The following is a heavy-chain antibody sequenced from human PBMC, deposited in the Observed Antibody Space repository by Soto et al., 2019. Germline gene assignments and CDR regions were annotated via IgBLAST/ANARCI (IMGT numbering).Heavy chain of an antibody. D-gene: IGHD3-10*01. CDR3: ARVMIRWFPPRWFDS. V-gene: IGHV4-4*02. J-gene: IGHJ5*01. Sequence: QAQQQESGPGLVKPSGTLSLTCAMSSGCISGSDWWRWVRQSPGKGLEWLGEIYDSETTNYNPSLRSRVGRSVDHTKKQFSLTLRSVTAADTAVYYCARVMIRWFPPRWFDSWGQGVPVIVSS. CDR2: IYDSETT. CDR1: SGCISGSDW.